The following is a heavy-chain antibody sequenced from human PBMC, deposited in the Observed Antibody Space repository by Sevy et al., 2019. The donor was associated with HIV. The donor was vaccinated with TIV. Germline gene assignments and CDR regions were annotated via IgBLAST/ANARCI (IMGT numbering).Heavy chain of an antibody. Sequence: ASLKVSCKASGYTFTGYYMHWVRQAPGQGLEWMGRINPNSGGTNYAQKFQGRVTMTRDTSISTAYMELSRLRSDDTAVYYCARGPSRWLQSYFDYWGQGTLVTVSS. CDR1: GYTFTGYY. V-gene: IGHV1-2*06. D-gene: IGHD5-12*01. CDR3: ARGPSRWLQSYFDY. J-gene: IGHJ4*02. CDR2: INPNSGGT.